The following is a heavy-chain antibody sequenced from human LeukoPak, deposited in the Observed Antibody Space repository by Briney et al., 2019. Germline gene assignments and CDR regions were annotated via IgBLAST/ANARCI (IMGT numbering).Heavy chain of an antibody. Sequence: PGESLKISCKGSGYSFSSYWIGWERQMPGKGLEWMGIIYPGDSDTRYSPSFQGQVTISADKSISTAYLQWSSLKASDTAMYYCARRSDIVVVPAAMRDAFDIWGQGTLVTVSS. CDR1: GYSFSSYW. CDR2: IYPGDSDT. J-gene: IGHJ3*02. V-gene: IGHV5-51*01. D-gene: IGHD2-2*01. CDR3: ARRSDIVVVPAAMRDAFDI.